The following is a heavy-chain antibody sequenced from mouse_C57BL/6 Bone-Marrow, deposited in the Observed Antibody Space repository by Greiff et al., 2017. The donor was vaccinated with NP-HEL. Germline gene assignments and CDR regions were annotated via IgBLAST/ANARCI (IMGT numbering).Heavy chain of an antibody. Sequence: EVLLVQSGAGLVKPGASVKLSCAASGFTFSSYAMSWVRQTPEQGLEWVATINPGGSYTYYPHNVKGRFTITRDTAKNTLYLQMSRLKSEDTAMYYGARDEDWDVRGYWGQGTTLTVSS. CDR2: INPGGSYT. CDR1: GFTFSSYA. D-gene: IGHD4-1*01. J-gene: IGHJ2*01. CDR3: ARDEDWDVRGY. V-gene: IGHV5-4*01.